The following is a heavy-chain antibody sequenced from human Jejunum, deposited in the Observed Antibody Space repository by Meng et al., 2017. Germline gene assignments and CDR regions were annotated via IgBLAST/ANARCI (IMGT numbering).Heavy chain of an antibody. CDR3: ARGVVTGAPYPGHWFDP. V-gene: IGHV4-31*03. CDR1: GGSISRVDYY. Sequence: QVLLPGSGTGLVKPSPTLSLTCTVSGGSISRVDYYWSWIRQHPGKGLEWIGSIHYTGNAYQNPSLKSRLTMSIDTSENQFSLKLSSVTAADTAVYYCARGVVTGAPYPGHWFDPWGQGTLVTVSS. D-gene: IGHD2-21*02. J-gene: IGHJ5*02. CDR2: IHYTGNA.